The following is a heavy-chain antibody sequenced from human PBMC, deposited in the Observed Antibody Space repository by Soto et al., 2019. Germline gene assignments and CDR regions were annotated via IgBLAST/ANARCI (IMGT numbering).Heavy chain of an antibody. V-gene: IGHV3-23*01. CDR1: GLAFNNYA. CDR3: ASRNYYALAYYYKYYFDF. D-gene: IGHD3-10*01. Sequence: GGSLRLSCEASGLAFNNYAMSWVRQAPGKGLEWVATISTSDVDTYYADSVKGRFTISRDNSKNTLFLQMNSLRAEDTAVYYCASRNYYALAYYYKYYFDFWGQGTLITVSS. J-gene: IGHJ4*02. CDR2: ISTSDVDT.